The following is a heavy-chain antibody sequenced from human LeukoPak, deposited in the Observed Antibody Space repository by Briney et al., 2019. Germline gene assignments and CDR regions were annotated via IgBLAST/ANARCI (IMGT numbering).Heavy chain of an antibody. CDR3: ARGWNDFWSGYYRGDDYYFDY. Sequence: GGSLRLSCAASGFTFSSDAMSWVRQAPGKGLEWVSAISGSGGSTYYADSVKGRFTISRDNSKNTLYLQMNSLRAEDTAVYYCARGWNDFWSGYYRGDDYYFDYWGQGTLVTVSS. CDR1: GFTFSSDA. CDR2: ISGSGGST. D-gene: IGHD3-3*01. V-gene: IGHV3-23*01. J-gene: IGHJ4*02.